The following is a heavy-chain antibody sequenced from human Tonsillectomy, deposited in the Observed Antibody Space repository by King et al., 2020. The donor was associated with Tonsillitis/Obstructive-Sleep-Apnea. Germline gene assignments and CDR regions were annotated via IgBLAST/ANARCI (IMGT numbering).Heavy chain of an antibody. CDR3: TTGYGDY. D-gene: IGHD5-12*01. CDR2: IRSKVNSYAT. CDR1: GFTFSDST. J-gene: IGHJ4*02. Sequence: VQLVESGGGLVQPGGSLKLSCAASGFTFSDSTMHWVRQASGKGLEWVGRIRSKVNSYATVYAASVKGRFTISRDDSKNTAYLQMNSLKTEDTAVYHCTTGYGDYWGQGTLVTVSS. V-gene: IGHV3-73*01.